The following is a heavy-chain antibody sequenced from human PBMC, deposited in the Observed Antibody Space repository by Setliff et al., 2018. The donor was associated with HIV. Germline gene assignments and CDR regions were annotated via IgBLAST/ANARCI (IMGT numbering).Heavy chain of an antibody. CDR3: ARSFNGLTFDS. Sequence: ASVKVSCKASGGNFTSYCIGWVRQAPGQGLEWMGRIFPVFGAAHYTQNFQGRVTLTADKSTSTASMEMSSLTYEDTAVYFCARSFNGLTFDSRGPGTLVTVSS. V-gene: IGHV1-69*06. J-gene: IGHJ4*02. CDR2: IFPVFGAA. D-gene: IGHD2-8*01. CDR1: GGNFTSYC.